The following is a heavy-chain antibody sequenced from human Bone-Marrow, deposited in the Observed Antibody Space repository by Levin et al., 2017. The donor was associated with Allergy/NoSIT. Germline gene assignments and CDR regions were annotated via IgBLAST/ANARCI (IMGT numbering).Heavy chain of an antibody. CDR3: VRERVGAPTS. Sequence: GGSLRLSCAGSTLIVSSNYMRWVRQAPGQGLQWVSVIYNSGTTYYAVSVKGRFTISRDNSTNMMKLKMNSMRVEDTDLDDCVRERVGAPTSWGQGTLVTVSS. V-gene: IGHV3-53*01. CDR1: TLIVSSNY. CDR2: IYNSGTT. D-gene: IGHD3-10*01. J-gene: IGHJ5*02.